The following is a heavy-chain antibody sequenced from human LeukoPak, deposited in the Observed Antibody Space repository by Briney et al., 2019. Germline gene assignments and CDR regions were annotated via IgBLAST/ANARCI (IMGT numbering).Heavy chain of an antibody. D-gene: IGHD5-24*01. Sequence: GGSLRLSCAGSGFSFNIYEMNWVRQAPGKGLEWVSAIYSGGSTYYADSVKGRFTISRDNSKNTLYLQMNSLRAEDTAVYYCARSRDGYNGLFDPWGQGTLVTVSS. CDR2: IYSGGST. V-gene: IGHV3-53*01. J-gene: IGHJ5*02. CDR3: ARSRDGYNGLFDP. CDR1: GFSFNIYE.